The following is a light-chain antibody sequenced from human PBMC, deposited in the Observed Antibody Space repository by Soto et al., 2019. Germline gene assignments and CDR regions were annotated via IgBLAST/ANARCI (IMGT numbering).Light chain of an antibody. CDR2: GAS. CDR1: QGISSY. J-gene: IGKJ4*01. CDR3: QQVKESPPT. Sequence: DVQLTQSPSFLSASVGDTVTITCRASQGISSYLAWYQQKPGKAPKLLIFGASTLQSRVPSRFSGSGSGTEFTLTITSLQPEDFAIYYCQQVKESPPTFGGGSKVAI. V-gene: IGKV1-9*01.